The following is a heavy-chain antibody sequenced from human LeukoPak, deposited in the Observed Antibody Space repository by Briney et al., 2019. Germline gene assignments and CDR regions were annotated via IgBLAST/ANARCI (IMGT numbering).Heavy chain of an antibody. Sequence: GGSLRLSCAASGFTFSSYGMNWVRQAPGKGLEWVSTINGSGDRTYYADSVKGRFTISRDNSKKILYLQMSGLRAEDTAVFYCAKEWGSSFDYWGQGTMVTVSS. CDR1: GFTFSSYG. J-gene: IGHJ4*02. D-gene: IGHD7-27*01. CDR3: AKEWGSSFDY. V-gene: IGHV3-23*01. CDR2: INGSGDRT.